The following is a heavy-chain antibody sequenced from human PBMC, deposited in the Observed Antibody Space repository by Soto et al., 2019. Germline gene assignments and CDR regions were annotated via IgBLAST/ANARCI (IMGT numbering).Heavy chain of an antibody. CDR2: IYYSGST. CDR1: GGSISSSSYF. CDR3: AREPSI. J-gene: IGHJ4*02. Sequence: SETLSLTCTVSGGSISSSSYFWGWIRQPPGKGLEWIGSIYYSGSTYYNPSLKSRVTVSVDTSKNQFSLKLSSVTAADTAVYYCAREPSIWGQGTLVTVSS. V-gene: IGHV4-39*02.